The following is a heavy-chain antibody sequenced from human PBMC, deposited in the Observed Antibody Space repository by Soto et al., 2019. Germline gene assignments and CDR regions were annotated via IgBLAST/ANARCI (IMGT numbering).Heavy chain of an antibody. Sequence: GGSLRLSCAASGFTFSDYYMSWIRQAPGKGLEWVSYISSSSYTNYADSVKGRFTISRDNAKNSLYLQMNSLRAEDTAVYYCARQTAMAELTHFDYWGQGTLVTVSS. CDR3: ARQTAMAELTHFDY. J-gene: IGHJ4*02. CDR2: ISSSSYT. D-gene: IGHD5-18*01. CDR1: GFTFSDYY. V-gene: IGHV3-11*03.